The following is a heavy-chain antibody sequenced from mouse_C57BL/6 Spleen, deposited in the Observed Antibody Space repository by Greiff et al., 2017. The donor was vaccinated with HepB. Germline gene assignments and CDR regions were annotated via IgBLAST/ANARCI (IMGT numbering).Heavy chain of an antibody. Sequence: QVQLQQSGPELVKPGASVKLSCKASGYAFSSSWMNWVKQRPGKGLEWIGRIYPGDGDTNYKGKFKGKATLTADKSSSTAYMQLSSRTSEDSAVYFWAKEINWHVDYYAIDYWGQGTSVTVAT. J-gene: IGHJ4*01. D-gene: IGHD4-1*01. CDR2: IYPGDGDT. V-gene: IGHV1-82*01. CDR1: GYAFSSSW. CDR3: AKEINWHVDYYAIDY.